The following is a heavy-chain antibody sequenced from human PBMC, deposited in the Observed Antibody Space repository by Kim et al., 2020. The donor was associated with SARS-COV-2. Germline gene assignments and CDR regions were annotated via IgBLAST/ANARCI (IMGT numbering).Heavy chain of an antibody. Sequence: SVKVSCKASGGTFSSYAISWVRQAPGQGLEWMGGIIPIFGTANYAQKFQGRVTITADESTSTAYMELSSLRSEDTAVYYCAGPILGYCSSTSCYFYNYWGQGTLVTVSS. D-gene: IGHD2-2*01. J-gene: IGHJ4*02. V-gene: IGHV1-69*13. CDR3: AGPILGYCSSTSCYFYNY. CDR1: GGTFSSYA. CDR2: IIPIFGTA.